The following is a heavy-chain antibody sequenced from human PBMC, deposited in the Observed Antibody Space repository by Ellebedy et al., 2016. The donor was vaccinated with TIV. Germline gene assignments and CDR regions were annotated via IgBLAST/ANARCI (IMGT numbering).Heavy chain of an antibody. Sequence: AASVKVSCKASGYTFRDYGVAWVRQAPGEGPQWMGWISPYNGRTVYERRFQDRVTMTTDTPTSTAYLELRSLRSDDTAEYYCARSFAAVFDSWGQGTLVTVSS. CDR1: GYTFRDYG. J-gene: IGHJ4*02. CDR2: ISPYNGRT. V-gene: IGHV1-18*01. D-gene: IGHD6-25*01. CDR3: ARSFAAVFDS.